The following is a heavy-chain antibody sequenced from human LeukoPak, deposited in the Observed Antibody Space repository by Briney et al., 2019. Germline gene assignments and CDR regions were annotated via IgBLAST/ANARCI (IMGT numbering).Heavy chain of an antibody. J-gene: IGHJ3*02. CDR3: ARVGGITMIVVLITDAFDI. Sequence: PSETLSLTCTVSGGSISSDNYSWSWIRQPAGKGLEWIGRVYTSGSTNYNPSLKSRVTISVDTSKNQFSLKLRSVTAADTAVYYCARVGGITMIVVLITDAFDIWGQGTMVTVSS. V-gene: IGHV4-61*02. CDR1: GGSISSDNYS. D-gene: IGHD3-22*01. CDR2: VYTSGST.